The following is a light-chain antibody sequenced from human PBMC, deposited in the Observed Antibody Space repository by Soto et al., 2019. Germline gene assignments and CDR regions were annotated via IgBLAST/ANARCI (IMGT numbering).Light chain of an antibody. J-gene: IGLJ2*01. CDR1: SSDVGVYNY. CDR2: EVS. CDR3: SSFAGNNNLV. V-gene: IGLV2-8*01. Sequence: QSVLTQPPSASGSPGQSVTISCTGTSSDVGVYNYVSWYQQHPGKAPKLMIYEVSKRPSGVPDRFSGSKSGNTASLTVSGLQAEDEADYYCSSFAGNNNLVFGGGTKGTVL.